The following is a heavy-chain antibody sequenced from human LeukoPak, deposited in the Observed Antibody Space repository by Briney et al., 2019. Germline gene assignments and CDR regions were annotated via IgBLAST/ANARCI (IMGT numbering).Heavy chain of an antibody. Sequence: SETLSLTCTVSGGSISSSSYYWGWIRQPPGKGLEWIGSIYYSGSTNYNPSLKSRVTISVDTSKNQFSLKLSSVTAADTAVYYCARVGYSSGYSVFEYYYYYYMDVWGKGTTVTISS. V-gene: IGHV4-39*07. D-gene: IGHD6-19*01. J-gene: IGHJ6*03. CDR3: ARVGYSSGYSVFEYYYYYYMDV. CDR2: IYYSGST. CDR1: GGSISSSSYY.